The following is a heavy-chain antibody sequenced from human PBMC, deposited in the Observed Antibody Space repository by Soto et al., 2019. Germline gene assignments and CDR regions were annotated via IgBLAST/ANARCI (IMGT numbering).Heavy chain of an antibody. J-gene: IGHJ4*02. V-gene: IGHV4-38-2*01. D-gene: IGHD1-26*01. CDR2: IYHSGST. CDR3: ARGFRIVGATVTQDLFEY. CDR1: GYSISSGYY. Sequence: PSETLSLTCAVSGYSISSGYYWGWIRQPPGKGLEWIGSIYHSGSTYYNPSLKSRVTISVDTSKNQFSLKLSSVTAADTAVYYCARGFRIVGATVTQDLFEYWGQGTLVTAPQ.